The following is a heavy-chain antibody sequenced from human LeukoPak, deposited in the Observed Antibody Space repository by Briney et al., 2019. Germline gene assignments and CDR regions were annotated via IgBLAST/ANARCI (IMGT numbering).Heavy chain of an antibody. Sequence: GASVKVPCKASGGTFSSYAISWVRQAPGQGLEWMGGIIPIFGTANYAQKFQGRVTITADESTSTAYMELSSLRSEDTAVYYCASSVSVAKVFDYWGQGTLVTVSS. CDR3: ASSVSVAKVFDY. D-gene: IGHD2-8*01. CDR1: GGTFSSYA. V-gene: IGHV1-69*01. J-gene: IGHJ4*02. CDR2: IIPIFGTA.